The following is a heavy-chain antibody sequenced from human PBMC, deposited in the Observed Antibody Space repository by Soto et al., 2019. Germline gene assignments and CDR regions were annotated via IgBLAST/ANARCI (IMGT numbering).Heavy chain of an antibody. CDR2: IYYSGST. V-gene: IGHV4-31*03. CDR3: ARGGAMTYYYDSSGYYYYGGFDY. J-gene: IGHJ4*02. Sequence: SETLSLTCTVSGGSISSGGYYWSWIRQHPGKGLEWIGYIYYSGSTNYNPSLKSRVTISVDTSKNQFSLKLSSVTAADTAVYYCARGGAMTYYYDSSGYYYYGGFDYWGQGTLVTVSS. D-gene: IGHD3-22*01. CDR1: GGSISSGGYY.